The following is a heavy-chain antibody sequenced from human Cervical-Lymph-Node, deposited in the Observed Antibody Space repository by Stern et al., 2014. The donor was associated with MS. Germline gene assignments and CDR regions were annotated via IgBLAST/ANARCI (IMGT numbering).Heavy chain of an antibody. Sequence: LVESGGGVVQPGRSLRLSCAASGFTFCNYGMPWVRQAPGKGLEWRAVICYDGNKKYYSDSVKGRFTISRDNSKNTLFLQMSSLTAEDTALYYCARGNWNYEGMGYWGQGTLVTVSS. CDR3: ARGNWNYEGMGY. V-gene: IGHV3-33*08. D-gene: IGHD1-7*01. CDR2: ICYDGNKK. J-gene: IGHJ4*02. CDR1: GFTFCNYG.